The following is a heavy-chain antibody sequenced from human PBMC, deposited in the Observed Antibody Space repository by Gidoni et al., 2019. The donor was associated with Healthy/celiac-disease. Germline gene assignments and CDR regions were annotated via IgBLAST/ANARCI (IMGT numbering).Heavy chain of an antibody. CDR3: ARGAIFGVVRLAWARADAFDI. D-gene: IGHD3-3*01. CDR2: IKQDGSEK. CDR1: GFTFSSYW. J-gene: IGHJ3*02. V-gene: IGHV3-7*03. Sequence: EVQLVESGGGLVQPGGSLRLSCAASGFTFSSYWMSWVRQAPGKGLEWVANIKQDGSEKYYVDSVKGRFTISRDNAKNSLYLQMNSMRAEDTAVYYCARGAIFGVVRLAWARADAFDIWGQGTMVTVSS.